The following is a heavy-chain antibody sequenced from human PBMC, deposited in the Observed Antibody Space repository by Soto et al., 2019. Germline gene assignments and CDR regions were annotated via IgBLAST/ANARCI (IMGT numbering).Heavy chain of an antibody. D-gene: IGHD3-3*01. J-gene: IGHJ6*02. V-gene: IGHV1-69*13. CDR1: GGTFSSYA. CDR2: IIPIFGTA. CDR3: ARAPYDFWSGSELYYYGMDV. Sequence: ASVKVSCKASGGTFSSYAISWVRQAPGQGLEWMGGIIPIFGTANYAQKFQGRVTITADESTSTAYMELSSLRSEDTAVYYCARAPYDFWSGSELYYYGMDVWGQGTTVTVSS.